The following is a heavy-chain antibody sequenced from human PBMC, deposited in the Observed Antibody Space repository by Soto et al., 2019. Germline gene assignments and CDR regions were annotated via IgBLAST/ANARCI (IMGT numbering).Heavy chain of an antibody. Sequence: ASVKVSCKASGYTFTSYDINWVRQATGQGLEWMGWMNPNSGNTGYAQKFQGRVTITADESTSTAYMELSSLRSEDTAVYYCAAEMATILTAFDIWGQGTMVTVS. V-gene: IGHV1-8*01. J-gene: IGHJ3*02. CDR2: MNPNSGNT. D-gene: IGHD5-12*01. CDR3: AAEMATILTAFDI. CDR1: GYTFTSYD.